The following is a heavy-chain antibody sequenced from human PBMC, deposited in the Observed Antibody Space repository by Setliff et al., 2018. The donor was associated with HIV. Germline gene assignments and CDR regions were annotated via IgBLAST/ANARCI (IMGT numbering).Heavy chain of an antibody. CDR3: ARWGDGYNSYDS. CDR1: GGSFSGYY. CDR2: ISHSGST. V-gene: IGHV4-34*01. J-gene: IGHJ4*02. Sequence: SETLSLTCAVYGGSFSGYYWSWIRQPPGKGLEWIGEISHSGSTIYTPSLNSRVIISVDTSKSQFSLNLSSVTAADTAVYYCARWGDGYNSYDSWGQGTLVTVSS. D-gene: IGHD5-12*01.